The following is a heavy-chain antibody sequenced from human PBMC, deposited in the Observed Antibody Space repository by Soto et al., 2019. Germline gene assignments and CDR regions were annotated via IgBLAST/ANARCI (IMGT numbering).Heavy chain of an antibody. D-gene: IGHD5-12*01. CDR2: IYYSGST. CDR3: ASFSGPHYGVCRCYDLSSYYFYY. J-gene: IGHJ4*02. V-gene: IGHV4-31*03. Sequence: SETLSLTCTVSGGSISSGGYYWSWIRQHPGKGLEWIGYIYYSGSTYYNPSLKSRVTVSVDTSKNQFSLKLSSVTAADTAVYYCASFSGPHYGVCRCYDLSSYYFYYCGKGTLVTVSS. CDR1: GGSISSGGYY.